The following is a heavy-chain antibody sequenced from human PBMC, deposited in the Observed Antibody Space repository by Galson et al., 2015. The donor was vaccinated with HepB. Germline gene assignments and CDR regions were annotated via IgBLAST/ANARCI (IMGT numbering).Heavy chain of an antibody. CDR1: GFTFSDYY. D-gene: IGHD7-27*01. CDR3: ARDHLKTGAFDY. V-gene: IGHV3-11*04. Sequence: SLRLSCAASGFTFSDYYMSWIRQAPGKGLEWVSYISSSGSTIYYADSVKGRFTISRDNAKNTLYLQMNSLRAEDTAVYYCARDHLKTGAFDYWGQGTLVTVSS. J-gene: IGHJ4*02. CDR2: ISSSGSTI.